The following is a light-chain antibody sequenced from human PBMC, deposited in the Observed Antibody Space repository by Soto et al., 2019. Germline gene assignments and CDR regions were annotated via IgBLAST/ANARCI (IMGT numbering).Light chain of an antibody. J-gene: IGKJ2*01. V-gene: IGKV3-20*01. CDR3: LEYDSSQFT. CDR1: QSVNNNY. CDR2: AAS. Sequence: ELVLTQSPGTLSLSPGERATLSCRASQSVNNNYLAWYQQKPGQAPRLLIYAASSRATGIPDTSSASGSGTDLSLTISGLEPAGFAVYCCLEYDSSQFTFGKGTKLEIK.